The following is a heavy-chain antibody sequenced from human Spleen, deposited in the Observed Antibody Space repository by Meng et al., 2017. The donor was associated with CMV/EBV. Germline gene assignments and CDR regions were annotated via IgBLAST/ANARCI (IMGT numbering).Heavy chain of an antibody. Sequence: SETLSLTCAVYGGSFSGYYWSWIRQPPGKGLEWIGEINHSGSTNYNPSLKSRVTISVDTSKNQFSLKLNSVTAADTAVYYCARVSGYCSSASCSNYFDFWGQGTLVTVSS. J-gene: IGHJ4*02. CDR2: INHSGST. CDR1: GGSFSGYY. D-gene: IGHD2-2*01. CDR3: ARVSGYCSSASCSNYFDF. V-gene: IGHV4-34*01.